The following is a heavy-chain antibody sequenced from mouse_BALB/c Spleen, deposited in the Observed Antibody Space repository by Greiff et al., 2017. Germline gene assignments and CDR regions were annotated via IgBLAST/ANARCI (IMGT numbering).Heavy chain of an antibody. J-gene: IGHJ3*01. D-gene: IGHD4-1*01. CDR1: GFSLTSYG. Sequence: VQLQESGPGLVAPSQSLSITCTVSGFSLTSYGVHWVRQPPGKGLEWLGVIWAGGSTNYNSALMSRLSISKDNSKSQVFLKMNSLQTDDTAMYYCARDDWDWFAYWGQGTLVTVSA. CDR3: ARDDWDWFAY. V-gene: IGHV2-9*02. CDR2: IWAGGST.